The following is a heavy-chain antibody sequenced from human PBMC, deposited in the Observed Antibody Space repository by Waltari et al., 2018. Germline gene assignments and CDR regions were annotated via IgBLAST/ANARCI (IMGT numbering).Heavy chain of an antibody. CDR3: TRDRGLPDAFNL. CDR2: ITGDGTTT. V-gene: IGHV3-74*01. CDR1: GFTLGPGW. Sequence: EEQLVASGGGSVQPGGSLRLSGAAAGFTLGPGWMHWVRQAPGKGLVWVSHITGDGTTTKYADSVKGRFTISRDNTKNTLYLEINSLRAEDTAVYYCTRDRGLPDAFNLWGQGTMVTVSS. J-gene: IGHJ3*01.